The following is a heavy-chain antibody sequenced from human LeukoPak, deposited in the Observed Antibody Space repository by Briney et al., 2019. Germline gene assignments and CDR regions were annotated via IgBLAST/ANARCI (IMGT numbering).Heavy chain of an antibody. J-gene: IGHJ4*02. CDR2: IYYSGST. CDR1: GGSISSYY. CDR3: ASADYGDPFRY. V-gene: IGHV4-59*12. Sequence: SETLSLTCTVSGGSISSYYWSWIRQPPGKGLEWIGYIYYSGSTYYNPSLKSRVTISVDTSKNQFSLKLSSVTAADTAVYYCASADYGDPFRYWGQGTLVTVSS. D-gene: IGHD4-17*01.